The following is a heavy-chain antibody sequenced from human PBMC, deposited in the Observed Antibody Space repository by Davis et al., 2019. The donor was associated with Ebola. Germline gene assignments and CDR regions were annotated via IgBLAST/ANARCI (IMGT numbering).Heavy chain of an antibody. V-gene: IGHV5-51*01. CDR2: IYPGDSDT. CDR3: ARSSGVYNWNDVPTFDY. D-gene: IGHD1-20*01. Sequence: GESLKISCKGSGYSFTSYWIGWVRQMPGKGLEWMGIIYPGDSDTRYSPSFQGQVTISADKSISTAYLQWSSLKASDTAMYYCARSSGVYNWNDVPTFDYWGQGTLVTVSS. J-gene: IGHJ4*02. CDR1: GYSFTSYW.